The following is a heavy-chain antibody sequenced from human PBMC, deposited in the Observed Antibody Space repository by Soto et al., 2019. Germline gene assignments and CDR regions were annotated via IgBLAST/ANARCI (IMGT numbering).Heavy chain of an antibody. D-gene: IGHD2-15*01. CDR2: TYYSGST. J-gene: IGHJ6*02. V-gene: IGHV4-39*01. Sequence: PSEALVPTCTFSCCSISSSMYYWGWVRPPPGKGLEWIGSTYYSGSTSYNPSLRRRVTLPVDTSKSQSSLKLSSVTAADTAVYYCATKPGGGWEDGMDAWGQGTTVTVSS. CDR1: CCSISSSMYY. CDR3: ATKPGGGWEDGMDA.